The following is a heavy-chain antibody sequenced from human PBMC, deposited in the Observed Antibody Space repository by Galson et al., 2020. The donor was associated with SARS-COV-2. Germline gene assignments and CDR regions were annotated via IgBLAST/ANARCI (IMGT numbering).Heavy chain of an antibody. CDR3: AVEGWKQWLG. D-gene: IGHD6-19*01. V-gene: IGHV1-18*01. CDR2: IETETGRT. CDR1: GYTYTSYG. Sequence: ASVKVSCKASGYTYTSYGLSCVRQAPGQGLEWMGWIETETGRTNRAQNSQGRVTMTTDTSTSTAYMELRSLRPDDTAVYYCAVEGWKQWLGWGQGTLVTVSS. J-gene: IGHJ4*02.